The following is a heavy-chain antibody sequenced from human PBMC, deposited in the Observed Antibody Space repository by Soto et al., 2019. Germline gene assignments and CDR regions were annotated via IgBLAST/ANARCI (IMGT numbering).Heavy chain of an antibody. V-gene: IGHV4-4*07. Sequence: QVQLQESGPGLVKPSETLCLTCTVSGGSISSYYWSWIRQPAGKGLEWIGRIYTSGSTNYNPSLKSRVTMSVDTSKNQFSLKLSSVTAADTAVYYCARDISSYDYVWGSFLDYWGQGTLVTVSS. J-gene: IGHJ4*02. CDR2: IYTSGST. D-gene: IGHD3-16*01. CDR1: GGSISSYY. CDR3: ARDISSYDYVWGSFLDY.